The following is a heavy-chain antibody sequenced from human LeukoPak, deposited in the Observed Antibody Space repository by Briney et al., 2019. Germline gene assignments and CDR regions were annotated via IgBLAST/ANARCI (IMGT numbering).Heavy chain of an antibody. D-gene: IGHD1-26*01. CDR3: AREGLVGATVWFDP. CDR2: IYYSGST. V-gene: IGHV4-59*01. Sequence: SETLSLTCTVSGGSITSYYWSWIRQPPGKGLEWLGYIYYSGSTNYNPSLKSRVTISVDTSKNQFSLKLSSVTAADTAVYYCAREGLVGATVWFDPWGQGTLVTVSS. J-gene: IGHJ5*02. CDR1: GGSITSYY.